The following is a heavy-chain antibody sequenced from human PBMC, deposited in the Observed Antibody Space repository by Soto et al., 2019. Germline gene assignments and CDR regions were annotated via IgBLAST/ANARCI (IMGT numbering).Heavy chain of an antibody. Sequence: ASVKVSCKASGYTFTSYGISWVRQAPGQGLEWMGWISAYNGNTNYAQKLQGKVTMTADTSTSTAYMELRSLRSDDTAVYYCARDMLAAATPWFDPWGQGTLVTVSS. J-gene: IGHJ5*02. CDR1: GYTFTSYG. V-gene: IGHV1-18*01. CDR3: ARDMLAAATPWFDP. D-gene: IGHD6-13*01. CDR2: ISAYNGNT.